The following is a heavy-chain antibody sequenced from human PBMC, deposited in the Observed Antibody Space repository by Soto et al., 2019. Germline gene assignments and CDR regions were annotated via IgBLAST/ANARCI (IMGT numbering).Heavy chain of an antibody. Sequence: PSDTLSLTCTVSGGSISSYYWSWIRKPPGKGLEWIGYIYYSGSTNYSPSLKSPVTISVDTSKNQFSLKLSSVTAADTAVYYCAREVRYYYGSGRDCMDVWGQGTTATVSS. CDR3: AREVRYYYGSGRDCMDV. CDR2: IYYSGST. CDR1: GGSISSYY. V-gene: IGHV4-59*01. D-gene: IGHD3-10*01. J-gene: IGHJ6*02.